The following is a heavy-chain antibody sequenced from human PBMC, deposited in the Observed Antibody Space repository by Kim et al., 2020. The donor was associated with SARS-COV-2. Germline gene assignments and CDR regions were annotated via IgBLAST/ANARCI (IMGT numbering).Heavy chain of an antibody. Sequence: GGSLRLSCAASGFTFSSYAMSWVRQAPGKGLEWVSAISGSGGSTYYADSVKGRFTISRDNSKNTLYLQMNSLRAEDTAVYYCAKDLVGAGWFGALLVHYSYGMDVWGQGTTVTVSS. J-gene: IGHJ6*02. V-gene: IGHV3-23*01. D-gene: IGHD3-10*01. CDR1: GFTFSSYA. CDR2: ISGSGGST. CDR3: AKDLVGAGWFGALLVHYSYGMDV.